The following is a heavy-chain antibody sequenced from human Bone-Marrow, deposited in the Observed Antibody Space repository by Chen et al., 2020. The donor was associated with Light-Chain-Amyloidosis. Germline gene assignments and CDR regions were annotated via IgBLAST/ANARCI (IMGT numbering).Heavy chain of an antibody. CDR1: GYTFTGYH. CDR3: ARGLHCSNTNCYLEFYYNAMYV. J-gene: IGHJ6*02. CDR2: INPNSDST. V-gene: IGHV1-2*02. Sequence: QVQLVQSGAEVKKPGASVKVSCEASGYTFTGYHMHWVRQAPGQGLEWMGWINPNSDSTIYAQKFQGRVTMTRDTSISTVYMELSRLRSDDTSVYYCARGLHCSNTNCYLEFYYNAMYVWGQGTTVTVSS. D-gene: IGHD2-2*01.